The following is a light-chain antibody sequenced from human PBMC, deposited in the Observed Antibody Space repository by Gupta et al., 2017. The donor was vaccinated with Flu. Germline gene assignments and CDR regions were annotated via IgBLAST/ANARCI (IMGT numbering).Light chain of an antibody. J-gene: IGKJ4*01. Sequence: SPPPLSVSPGERATLSCRDSQSVSNNLDWYQQRPGQPPRLLIYDASTSASGIPARFSGSGSGTDFTLTINSLQSEDFALYYGQQYDDWPSFGGGTTVAIK. CDR1: QSVSNN. CDR3: QQYDDWPS. CDR2: DAS. V-gene: IGKV3-15*01.